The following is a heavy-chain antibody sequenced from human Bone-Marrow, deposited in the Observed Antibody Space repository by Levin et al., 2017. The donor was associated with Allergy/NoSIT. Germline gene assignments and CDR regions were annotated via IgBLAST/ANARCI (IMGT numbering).Heavy chain of an antibody. CDR1: AFTFSNAW. Sequence: ASETLSLTCAAPAFTFSNAWMNWVRQAPGKGLEWVGRIKSKTNGGTTDYAAPVKGRFTISRDDSIITLFLQMNSLKTEDTAVYYCTTDVGGPLGYWGQGTLVTVSS. D-gene: IGHD1-26*01. V-gene: IGHV3-15*07. CDR3: TTDVGGPLGY. CDR2: IKSKTNGGTT. J-gene: IGHJ4*02.